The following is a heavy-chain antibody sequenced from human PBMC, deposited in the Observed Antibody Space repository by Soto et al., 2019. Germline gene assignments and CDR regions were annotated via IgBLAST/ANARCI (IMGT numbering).Heavy chain of an antibody. CDR1: GFTFSRYA. J-gene: IGHJ1*01. CDR3: AKARGIAVAGRYVY. V-gene: IGHV3-23*01. Sequence: GGDLRLSCAASGFTFSRYAIIWVREAPVKGLEWVSAISGSGGSTYYADSVKGRFTISRDNAKNPLYLQMNSLRAEDTAVYYCAKARGIAVAGRYVYWGQGTLVTVSS. D-gene: IGHD6-19*01. CDR2: ISGSGGST.